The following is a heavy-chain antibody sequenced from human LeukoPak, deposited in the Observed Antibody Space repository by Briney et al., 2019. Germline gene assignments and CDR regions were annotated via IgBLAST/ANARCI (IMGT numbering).Heavy chain of an antibody. J-gene: IGHJ4*02. Sequence: GESLRLSCAASGFTFSSYSMNWVRQAPGKGLEWVSYISSSSNTIYYADSVKGRFTISRDNAKNSLYLQMNSLRAEDTAMYYCARDQRDWGQGTLVTVSS. CDR2: ISSSSNTI. CDR3: ARDQRD. V-gene: IGHV3-48*01. CDR1: GFTFSSYS.